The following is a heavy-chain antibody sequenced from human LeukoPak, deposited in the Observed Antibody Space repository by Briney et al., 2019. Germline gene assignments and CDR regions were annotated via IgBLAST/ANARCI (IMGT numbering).Heavy chain of an antibody. J-gene: IGHJ4*02. CDR2: INPNSGDT. CDR1: GYTFIGYY. Sequence: ASVKVSCKASGYTFIGYYVYWVRQAPRQGLEWMGWINPNSGDTKYAQKFQGRVTMTRDTSITTAYKEISRLRSDDTAVYYCARGDDYGDFWGQGTLVTVSS. D-gene: IGHD3-16*01. CDR3: ARGDDYGDF. V-gene: IGHV1-2*02.